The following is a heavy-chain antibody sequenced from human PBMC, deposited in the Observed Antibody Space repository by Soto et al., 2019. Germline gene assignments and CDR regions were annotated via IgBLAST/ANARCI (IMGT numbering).Heavy chain of an antibody. J-gene: IGHJ5*01. Sequence: SETLSLTXTVSGGSVSSGGHYWSWIRQYPGKGLQWIGYFYDYGKTYYNPSLKSRVTISRDRSTNQFSLRLSSVTAADTALYYCATYYYESSGYPKWFDSWGQGIQVTVSS. V-gene: IGHV4-31*02. D-gene: IGHD3-22*01. CDR2: FYDYGKT. CDR3: ATYYYESSGYPKWFDS. CDR1: GGSVSSGGHY.